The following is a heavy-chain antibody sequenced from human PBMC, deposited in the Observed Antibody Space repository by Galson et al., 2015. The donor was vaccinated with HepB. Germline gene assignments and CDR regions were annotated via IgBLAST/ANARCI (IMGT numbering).Heavy chain of an antibody. D-gene: IGHD4-17*01. CDR2: ISSNGGST. V-gene: IGHV3-64D*06. CDR1: GFTFSSYA. Sequence: SLRLSCAASGFTFSSYAMHWVRQAPGKGLEYVSAISSNGGSTYYADSVKGRFTISRDNSKNTLYLQMSSLRAEDTAVYYCVKDSRGLDYGDYGGYDYWGQGTLVTVSS. CDR3: VKDSRGLDYGDYGGYDY. J-gene: IGHJ4*02.